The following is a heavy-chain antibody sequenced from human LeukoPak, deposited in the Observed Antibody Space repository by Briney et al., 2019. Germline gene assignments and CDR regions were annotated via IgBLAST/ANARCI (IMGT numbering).Heavy chain of an antibody. Sequence: GGSLRLSCAASGFTFSSYAMSWVRQAPGKGLEWVSAIGGSGGSTYYADSVKGRFTISRDNSKNTLYLQMNSLRAEDTAVYYCAKVPHSGSYYFDYWGQGTLVTVSS. CDR1: GFTFSSYA. V-gene: IGHV3-23*01. CDR3: AKVPHSGSYYFDY. D-gene: IGHD1-26*01. J-gene: IGHJ4*02. CDR2: IGGSGGST.